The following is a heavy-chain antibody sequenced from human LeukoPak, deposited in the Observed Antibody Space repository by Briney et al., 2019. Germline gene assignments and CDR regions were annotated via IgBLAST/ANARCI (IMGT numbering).Heavy chain of an antibody. V-gene: IGHV3-30-3*01. CDR2: ISYDGSNK. CDR3: ARLFNAGLGAPLDY. D-gene: IGHD1-26*01. J-gene: IGHJ4*02. Sequence: PGRSLRLSCAASGFTFSSYAMHWVRQAPGKGLEWVAVISYDGSNKYYADSVKGRFTISRDNAKNSLYLQMDSLRAEDTALYSCARLFNAGLGAPLDYGGQGTLVTVSS. CDR1: GFTFSSYA.